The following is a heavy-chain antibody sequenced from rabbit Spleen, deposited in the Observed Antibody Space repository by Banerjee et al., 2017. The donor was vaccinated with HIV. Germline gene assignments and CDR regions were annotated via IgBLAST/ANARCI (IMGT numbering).Heavy chain of an antibody. D-gene: IGHD7-1*01. CDR2: IAGSSRGFT. Sequence: QSLEESGGDLVKPGASLTLTGTASGFSFSSSEYMCWVRQAPGKGLEWISVIAGSSRGFTYSATWAKGRFTCSKPSSTTVTLQMTSLTVEDTATYFCARDTGRSFSSYGMDLWGPGTLVTVS. V-gene: IGHV1S40*01. CDR3: ARDTGRSFSSYGMDL. CDR1: GFSFSSSEY. J-gene: IGHJ6*01.